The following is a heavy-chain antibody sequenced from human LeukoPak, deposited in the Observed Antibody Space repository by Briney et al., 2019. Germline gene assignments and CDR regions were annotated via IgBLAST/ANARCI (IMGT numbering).Heavy chain of an antibody. Sequence: ASVKVSCKASGYTFTGYYMHWVRQAPGQGLEWMGWINPNSGGTNYAQKFQGRVTMTRDTSISTAYMELSRLRSDDTAVYYCARATYYYDSSRFDYWGQGTLVTVSS. V-gene: IGHV1-2*02. CDR3: ARATYYYDSSRFDY. CDR2: INPNSGGT. CDR1: GYTFTGYY. J-gene: IGHJ4*02. D-gene: IGHD3-22*01.